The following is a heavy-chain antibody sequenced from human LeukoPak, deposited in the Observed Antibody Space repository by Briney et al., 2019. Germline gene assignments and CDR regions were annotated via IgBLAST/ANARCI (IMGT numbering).Heavy chain of an antibody. J-gene: IGHJ4*02. CDR2: IYYSGST. D-gene: IGHD3-9*01. Sequence: SETLSLTCTVSGGSISSSSYYWGWIRQPPGKGLEWIGSIYYSGSTYYNPSLKSRVTISVDTSKNQFSPKLSSVTAADTAVYYCARRQYILTGSFDYWGQGTLVTVSS. CDR3: ARRQYILTGSFDY. V-gene: IGHV4-39*01. CDR1: GGSISSSSYY.